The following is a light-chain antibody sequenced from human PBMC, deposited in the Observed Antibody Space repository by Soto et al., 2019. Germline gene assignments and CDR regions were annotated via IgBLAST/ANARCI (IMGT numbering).Light chain of an antibody. CDR3: QHFNSYPWT. CDR2: GAS. V-gene: IGKV1-39*01. Sequence: DIQMTQSPSSLSASVGDRVTITCRASQSISSYLNWYQQKPGKAPKLLIYGASSLQSGVPSRFSGSGSGTEFTLTISSLQPDDFATYYCQHFNSYPWTFGQGTKVDIK. CDR1: QSISSY. J-gene: IGKJ1*01.